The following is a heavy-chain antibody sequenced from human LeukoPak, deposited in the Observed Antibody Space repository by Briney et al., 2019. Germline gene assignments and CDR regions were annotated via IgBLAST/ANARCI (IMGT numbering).Heavy chain of an antibody. CDR2: IYHSGST. V-gene: IGHV4-30-2*01. D-gene: IGHD6-13*01. Sequence: SETLSLTCTVSGGSISSGGYYWSWIRQPPGKGLEWIGYIYHSGSTYYNPSLKSRVTISVDRSKNQFSLKLSSVTAADTAVYYCARDRGSRLAFDIWGQGTMVTVSS. CDR3: ARDRGSRLAFDI. J-gene: IGHJ3*02. CDR1: GGSISSGGYY.